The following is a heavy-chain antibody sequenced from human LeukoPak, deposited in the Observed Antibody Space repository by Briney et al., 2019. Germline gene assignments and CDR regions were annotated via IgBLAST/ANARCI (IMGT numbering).Heavy chain of an antibody. Sequence: PGGSLRLSCAASGFTFSSYSMNWVRQAPGKGLEWVSSISGSSSYIYYADSVKGRFTISRDNAKNSLYLQMNSLRAEDTAVYYCAKESQLSYSGTFYIDYWGQGTLVTVSS. CDR3: AKESQLSYSGTFYIDY. D-gene: IGHD1-26*01. CDR1: GFTFSSYS. V-gene: IGHV3-21*01. CDR2: ISGSSSYI. J-gene: IGHJ4*02.